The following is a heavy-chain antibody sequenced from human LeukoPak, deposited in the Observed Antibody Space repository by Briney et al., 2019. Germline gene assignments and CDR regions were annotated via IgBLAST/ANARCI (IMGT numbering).Heavy chain of an antibody. J-gene: IGHJ3*02. V-gene: IGHV4-39*07. CDR3: ARDSGDSSGYYHDAFDI. CDR2: VYYSGST. D-gene: IGHD3-22*01. Sequence: PSETLSLTCTVSGGSISSYYWGWIRQPPGKGLEWIGNVYYSGSTYYNPSLKSRVTISVDTSKNQFSLKLSSVTAADTAVYYCARDSGDSSGYYHDAFDIWGQGTMVTVSS. CDR1: GGSISSYY.